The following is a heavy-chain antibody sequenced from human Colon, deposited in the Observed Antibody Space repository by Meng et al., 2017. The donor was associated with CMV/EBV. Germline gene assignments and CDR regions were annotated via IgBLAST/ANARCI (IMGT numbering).Heavy chain of an antibody. J-gene: IGHJ3*02. CDR2: IYYSGGT. Sequence: GSLRLSCNVSGGSFSSGGCYWSWILQPPGKGLEWIVYIYYSGGTNYNPSHKSRVTISVATSKNQFSLRLNSVTAADTAVYYCARDCSSTRCYEGYRAFDIWGQGTKVTVSS. D-gene: IGHD2-2*01. CDR3: ARDCSSTRCYEGYRAFDI. CDR1: GGSFSSGGCY. V-gene: IGHV4-61*08.